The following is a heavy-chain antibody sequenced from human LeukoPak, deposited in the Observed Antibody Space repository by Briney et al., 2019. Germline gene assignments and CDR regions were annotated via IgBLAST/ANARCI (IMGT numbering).Heavy chain of an antibody. Sequence: ASVKVSCKASGYTFTSYDINWVRQATGQGLEWMGWMNPNRGNTGYAQKFQGRVTMTRNTSISTAYMELSSLRSEDTAVYYCARAWPMRKSLVLGLYWGQGTLVTVSS. CDR1: GYTFTSYD. V-gene: IGHV1-8*01. CDR2: MNPNRGNT. CDR3: ARAWPMRKSLVLGLY. D-gene: IGHD6-13*01. J-gene: IGHJ4*02.